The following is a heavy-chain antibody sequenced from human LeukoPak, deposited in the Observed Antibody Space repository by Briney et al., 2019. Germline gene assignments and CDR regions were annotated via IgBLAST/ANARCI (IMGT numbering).Heavy chain of an antibody. CDR3: ARGPYIVVVPPKRNWFDP. CDR2: INHSGST. D-gene: IGHD2-2*01. Sequence: KPSETLSLTCAVYGGSFSGYYWSWIRQSPGKGLEWIGEINHSGSTNYNPSLKSRVTISVDTSKNQFSLKLSSVTAADTAVYYCARGPYIVVVPPKRNWFDPWGQGTLVTVSS. J-gene: IGHJ5*02. V-gene: IGHV4-34*01. CDR1: GGSFSGYY.